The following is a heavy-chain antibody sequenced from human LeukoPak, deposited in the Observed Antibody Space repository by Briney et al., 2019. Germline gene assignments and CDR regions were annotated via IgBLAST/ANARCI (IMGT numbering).Heavy chain of an antibody. Sequence: SETLSLTCTVSGGSISNSYWSWIRQPPGKGLEWIGYIYYTGSTNYNPSLKSRVSISVDTSKNQFSLKLRSVTAADTAVYYCATPPRGVRDAFEIWRQGTMVTVSS. J-gene: IGHJ3*02. CDR2: IYYTGST. CDR1: GGSISNSY. CDR3: ATPPRGVRDAFEI. V-gene: IGHV4-59*08. D-gene: IGHD1-26*01.